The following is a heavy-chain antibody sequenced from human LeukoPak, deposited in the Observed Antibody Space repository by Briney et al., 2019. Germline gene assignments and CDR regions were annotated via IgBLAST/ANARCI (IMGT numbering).Heavy chain of an antibody. Sequence: GGSLRLSCAASGFTFSTYTMNWVRQAPGKGLEWVSFISSTSSYIYYGDSVKGRFTISRDNAKNSSYLLMNSLRAEDTAVYYCARVGNAFDYWGQGTLVTVSS. J-gene: IGHJ4*02. V-gene: IGHV3-21*01. D-gene: IGHD1-1*01. CDR1: GFTFSTYT. CDR3: ARVGNAFDY. CDR2: ISSTSSYI.